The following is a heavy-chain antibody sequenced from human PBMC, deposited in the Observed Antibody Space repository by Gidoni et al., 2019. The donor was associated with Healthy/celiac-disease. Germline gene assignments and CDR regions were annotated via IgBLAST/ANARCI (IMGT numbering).Heavy chain of an antibody. CDR3: AREGDYDYWYFDL. J-gene: IGHJ2*01. CDR2: TRNKANSYTT. D-gene: IGHD4-17*01. V-gene: IGHV3-72*01. Sequence: EVQLVESGGGLVQPGGSLRLSCAASGFTFSDHYMDWVRQAPGKGLEWVGRTRNKANSYTTEYAASVKGRFTISRDDSKNSLYLQMNSLKTEDTAVYYCAREGDYDYWYFDLWGRGTLVTVSS. CDR1: GFTFSDHY.